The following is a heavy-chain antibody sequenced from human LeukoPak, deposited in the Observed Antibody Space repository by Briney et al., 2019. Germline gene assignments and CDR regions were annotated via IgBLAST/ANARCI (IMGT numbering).Heavy chain of an antibody. V-gene: IGHV3-74*01. Sequence: GGSLRLSCAASGFTFSSNWMHWVRQAPGKGLVWVSRINEDGSTTNYADSVKGRFTISRDNSKNTLYLQMNSLRAEDTAVYYCARDMDYYDSSGFLDYWGQGTLVTVSS. D-gene: IGHD3-22*01. CDR2: INEDGSTT. J-gene: IGHJ4*02. CDR3: ARDMDYYDSSGFLDY. CDR1: GFTFSSNW.